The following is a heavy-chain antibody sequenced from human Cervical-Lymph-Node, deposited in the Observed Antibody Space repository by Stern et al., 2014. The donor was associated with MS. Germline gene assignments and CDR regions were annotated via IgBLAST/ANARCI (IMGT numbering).Heavy chain of an antibody. J-gene: IGHJ4*02. Sequence: QLQLQESGPGLVKPSQTLSLTCTVSGDSINSGGYYWRWIRQHPGKGLEWIGYIYYTGRTFYNPSLKSQFTISVDTSTNQFSLKLSSVTAADTAVYFCVRGPITIFGVETYFDNWGQGTLVTVSS. V-gene: IGHV4-31*01. CDR1: GDSINSGGYY. CDR2: IYYTGRT. D-gene: IGHD3-3*01. CDR3: VRGPITIFGVETYFDN.